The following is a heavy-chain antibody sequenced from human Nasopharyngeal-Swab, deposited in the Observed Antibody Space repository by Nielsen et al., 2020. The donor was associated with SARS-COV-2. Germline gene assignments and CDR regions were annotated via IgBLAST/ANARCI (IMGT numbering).Heavy chain of an antibody. J-gene: IGHJ6*03. V-gene: IGHV3-49*03. CDR2: IRNKDYGGTT. CDR3: TRDFPFSVDTATRGYMDF. CDR1: GFTFGDYA. Sequence: GESLKISCTASGFTFGDYAMNWFRQAQGKGLEWVTYIRNKDYGGTTEYAASVRSRFTSSRDDSKNIAYLQMNSLTTEDTAVYYCTRDFPFSVDTATRGYMDFWGKGTTVTVSS. D-gene: IGHD5-18*01.